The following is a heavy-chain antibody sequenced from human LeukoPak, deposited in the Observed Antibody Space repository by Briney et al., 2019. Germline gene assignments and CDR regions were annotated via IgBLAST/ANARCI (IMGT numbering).Heavy chain of an antibody. CDR1: GFTVSSDY. CDR2: IYSGGST. Sequence: GGSLRPSCAVFGFTVSSDYMNWVRQAPGKGLEWVSVIYSGGSTYYADSVKGRFTISRDNSKNTLFLQMNSLRAEDTAMYYCARHDWFDPWGQGTLVTVSS. J-gene: IGHJ5*02. V-gene: IGHV3-66*04. CDR3: ARHDWFDP.